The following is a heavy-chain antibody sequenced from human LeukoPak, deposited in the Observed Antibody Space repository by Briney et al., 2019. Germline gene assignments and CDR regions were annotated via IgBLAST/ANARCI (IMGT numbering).Heavy chain of an antibody. CDR3: ARGWGLTMVRGVDAFDI. CDR1: GYTFTSYD. Sequence: ASVKVSCKASGYTFTSYDITWVRQATGQGLEWMGWMNPNSGDTGYAQKFQGRVTMTRNISIGTAYMELSSLRSEDTAVYYCARGWGLTMVRGVDAFDIWGQGTMVTVSS. D-gene: IGHD3-10*01. J-gene: IGHJ3*02. V-gene: IGHV1-8*01. CDR2: MNPNSGDT.